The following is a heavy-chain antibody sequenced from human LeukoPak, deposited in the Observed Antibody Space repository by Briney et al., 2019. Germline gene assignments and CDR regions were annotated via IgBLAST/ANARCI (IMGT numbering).Heavy chain of an antibody. CDR1: GGSVSNGSYY. J-gene: IGHJ4*02. V-gene: IGHV4-39*02. Sequence: SETLSLTCTVSGGSVSNGSYYWGWIRQPPGKGLEWIGSIYHSGSTDYNPSLKSRVTISVDTSKNHFSLKLNSVTAADTAVYYCARLNVLNNSVLHHFDRWGQGTLVTVSS. D-gene: IGHD1/OR15-1a*01. CDR2: IYHSGST. CDR3: ARLNVLNNSVLHHFDR.